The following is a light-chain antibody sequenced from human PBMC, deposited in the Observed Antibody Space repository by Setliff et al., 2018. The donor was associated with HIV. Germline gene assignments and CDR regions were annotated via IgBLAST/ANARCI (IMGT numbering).Light chain of an antibody. CDR2: ATS. CDR3: QYFGTSRT. J-gene: IGKJ1*01. V-gene: IGKV3-20*01. CDR1: QSISSNY. Sequence: EIVLTQSPGTLSLSPGERATLSCRASQSISSNYVAWYQQKPGQAPRLLMYATSTRAAGIPDRFSGSGSGTDFTLTISRLEPEDFVIYYCQYFGTSRTFGQGTKVDIK.